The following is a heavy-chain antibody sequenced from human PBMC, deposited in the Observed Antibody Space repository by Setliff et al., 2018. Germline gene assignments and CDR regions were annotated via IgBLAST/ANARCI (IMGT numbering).Heavy chain of an antibody. Sequence: GGSLRLSCAASRFTFSSYWMSWVRQAPGKGLEWVANIKQDGSEKYYVDSVKGRFTISRDNAKNSLYLQMNSLRAEDTAVYYCARLGPSRGQGTTVTVSS. J-gene: IGHJ6*02. D-gene: IGHD7-27*01. CDR2: IKQDGSEK. CDR1: RFTFSSYW. CDR3: ARLGPS. V-gene: IGHV3-7*01.